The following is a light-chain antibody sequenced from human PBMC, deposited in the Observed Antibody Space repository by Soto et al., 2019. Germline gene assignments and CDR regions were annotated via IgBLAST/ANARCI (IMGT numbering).Light chain of an antibody. CDR3: YSYAGNYTWV. CDR2: EVS. Sequence: QSVLTQPRSVSGSPGQSVTISCTGTSSDVGGYNFVSWYQHHPGKAPKLMIYEVSKRPSGVPDRVSGSKSGNTASLTLSGLQAEYEADYYCYSYAGNYTWVFGGGTKVTVL. CDR1: SSDVGGYNF. J-gene: IGLJ2*01. V-gene: IGLV2-11*01.